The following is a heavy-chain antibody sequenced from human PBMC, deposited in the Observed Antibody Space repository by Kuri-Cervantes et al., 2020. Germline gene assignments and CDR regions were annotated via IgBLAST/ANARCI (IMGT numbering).Heavy chain of an antibody. D-gene: IGHD1-26*01. Sequence: SETLSLTCAVSGGSISSGGYSWSWIRQPPGKGLEWIGYIYHSGSTYYNPSLKSRVTISVDTSKNQFSLKLSSVTAADTAMYYCARTRGTLGVDYWGQGTLVTVSS. CDR1: GGSISSGGYS. CDR2: IYHSGST. J-gene: IGHJ4*02. V-gene: IGHV4-30-2*02. CDR3: ARTRGTLGVDY.